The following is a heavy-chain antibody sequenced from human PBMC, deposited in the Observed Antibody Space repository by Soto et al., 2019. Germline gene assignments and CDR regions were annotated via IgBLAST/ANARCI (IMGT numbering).Heavy chain of an antibody. CDR1: GGTFSSYA. V-gene: IGHV1-69*01. Sequence: QVQLVQSGAEVKKPGSSVKVSCKASGGTFSSYAISWVRQAPGQGLEWMGGIIPIFGTANYAQKFQGRVTITADESTSTAYMELSSLRSEDTAVYYCARDKGYSSGCYAVRRGYFDYWGQGTLVTVSS. J-gene: IGHJ4*02. D-gene: IGHD6-19*01. CDR2: IIPIFGTA. CDR3: ARDKGYSSGCYAVRRGYFDY.